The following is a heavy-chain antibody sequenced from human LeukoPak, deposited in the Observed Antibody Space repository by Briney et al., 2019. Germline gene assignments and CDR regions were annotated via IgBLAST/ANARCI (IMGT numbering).Heavy chain of an antibody. D-gene: IGHD2-8*01. J-gene: IGHJ5*02. CDR2: IYYSGST. CDR1: GGSISSYY. CDR3: AGSGSLMVYANPFDP. Sequence: EPSETLSLTCTVSGGSISSYYWSWIRQPPGKGLEWIGYIYYSGSTNYNPSLKSRVTISVDTSKNQFSLKLSSVTAAGTAVYYCAGSGSLMVYANPFDPWGQGTLVTVSS. V-gene: IGHV4-59*01.